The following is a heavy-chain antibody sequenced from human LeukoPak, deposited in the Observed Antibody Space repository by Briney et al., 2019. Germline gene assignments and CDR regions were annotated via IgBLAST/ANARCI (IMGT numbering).Heavy chain of an antibody. CDR3: ASGSQTGRLRFLEWLPGG. V-gene: IGHV3-30-3*01. CDR2: ISYDGSNK. Sequence: GRSLRLSCAASGFTFSTYAMHWVRQAPGKGLEWVAVISYDGSNKYYADSVKGRFTISRDNSKNTLYLQMNSLRAGDTAVYYCASGSQTGRLRFLEWLPGGWGQGTLVTVSS. J-gene: IGHJ4*02. CDR1: GFTFSTYA. D-gene: IGHD3-3*01.